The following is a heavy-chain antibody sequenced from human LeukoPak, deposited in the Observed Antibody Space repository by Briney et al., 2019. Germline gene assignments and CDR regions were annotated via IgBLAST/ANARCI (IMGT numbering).Heavy chain of an antibody. CDR2: ISAYNGNT. J-gene: IGHJ3*02. D-gene: IGHD2-2*01. CDR3: ASLCSTSCYHDAFDI. Sequence: GASVKVSCRASGYTFTSYGISWVRQAPGQGLEWMGWISAYNGNTNYTQKLQGRVTMTTDTSTSTAYMELRSLRSDDTAVYYCASLCSTSCYHDAFDIWGQGTMVTVSS. V-gene: IGHV1-18*01. CDR1: GYTFTSYG.